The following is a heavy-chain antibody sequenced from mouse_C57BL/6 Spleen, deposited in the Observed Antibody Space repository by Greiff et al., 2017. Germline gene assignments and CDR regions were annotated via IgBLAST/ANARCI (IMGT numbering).Heavy chain of an antibody. J-gene: IGHJ3*01. Sequence: EVQVVESGGGLVKPGGSLKLSCAASGFTFSDYGMHWVRQAPEKGVEWVAYISSGSSTIYYADTVKGRFTISRDNAKNTLFLQMTSLRSEDTAMYYCAKDYGNPGFAYWGQGTLVTVSA. CDR1: GFTFSDYG. CDR3: AKDYGNPGFAY. CDR2: ISSGSSTI. D-gene: IGHD2-1*01. V-gene: IGHV5-17*01.